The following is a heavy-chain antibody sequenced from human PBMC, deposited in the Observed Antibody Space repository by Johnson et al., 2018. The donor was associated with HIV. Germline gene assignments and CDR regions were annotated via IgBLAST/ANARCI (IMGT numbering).Heavy chain of an antibody. CDR3: ARRSSSWDAFDI. J-gene: IGHJ3*02. V-gene: IGHV3-7*01. Sequence: EVQLVESGGGLLQPVGSLRLSCAASGFTFSSYWMSWVRQAPRKGLEWVANIKQDGSEKYYVDSVKGRFTISRDNAKNSLYLQMNSLRAEETAVYYCARRSSSWDAFDIWGQGTMVTVSS. CDR2: IKQDGSEK. D-gene: IGHD6-13*01. CDR1: GFTFSSYW.